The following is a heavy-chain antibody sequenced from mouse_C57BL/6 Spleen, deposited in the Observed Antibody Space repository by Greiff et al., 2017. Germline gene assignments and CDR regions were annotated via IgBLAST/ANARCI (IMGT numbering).Heavy chain of an antibody. CDR2: ISDGGSYT. CDR3: ARDGYSNYEGDY. Sequence: DVKLVESGGGLVKPGGSLKLSCAASGFTFSSYAMSWVRQTPEKRLEWVATISDGGSYTYYPDNVKGRFTISRDNAKNNLYLQMSNLKSEDTAMYYCARDGYSNYEGDYWGQGTTLTVSS. V-gene: IGHV5-4*01. CDR1: GFTFSSYA. J-gene: IGHJ2*01. D-gene: IGHD2-5*01.